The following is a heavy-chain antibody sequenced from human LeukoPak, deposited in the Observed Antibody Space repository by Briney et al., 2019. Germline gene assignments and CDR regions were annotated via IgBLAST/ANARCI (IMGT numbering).Heavy chain of an antibody. CDR2: ISAFDGNT. CDR1: GYTFISYG. J-gene: IGHJ5*02. V-gene: IGHV1-18*01. D-gene: IGHD3-10*01. CDR3: ARCPGGLSGTYYEPSSNWFDL. Sequence: ASVKVSCKASGYTFISYGISWVRRAPGQGLEWMGWISAFDGNTNYAQKFQDRVTLTTDTSTSTAYMELRSLRSDDTAAYYCARCPGGLSGTYYEPSSNWFDLWGQGVLVTVSS.